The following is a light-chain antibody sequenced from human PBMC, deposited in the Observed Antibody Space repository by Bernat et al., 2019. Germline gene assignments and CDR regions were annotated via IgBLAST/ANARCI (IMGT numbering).Light chain of an antibody. CDR3: GLYMGSGGWV. CDR1: SGSVSTSYY. CDR2: STN. Sequence: QTVVTQEPSFSVSPGGTVTLTCGLSSGSVSTSYYPGWYQQTPGQAPRTLIYSTNTRSSGVPDRFSGSILGNKAALTITGAQADDESDYYCGLYMGSGGWVFGGGTKLTVL. J-gene: IGLJ3*02. V-gene: IGLV8-61*01.